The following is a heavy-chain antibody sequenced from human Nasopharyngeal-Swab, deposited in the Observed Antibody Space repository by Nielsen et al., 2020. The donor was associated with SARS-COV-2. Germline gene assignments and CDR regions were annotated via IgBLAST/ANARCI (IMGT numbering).Heavy chain of an antibody. V-gene: IGHV3-74*01. CDR3: AKDLGLWSGYSYYYGMDV. CDR2: INSDGSST. D-gene: IGHD3-3*01. J-gene: IGHJ6*02. Sequence: GESLKISCAASGFTFSSYWMHWVRQAPGKGLVWVSRINSDGSSTSYADSVKGRFTISRDNAKNTLYLQMNSLRAEDTAVYYCAKDLGLWSGYSYYYGMDVWGQGTTVTVSS. CDR1: GFTFSSYW.